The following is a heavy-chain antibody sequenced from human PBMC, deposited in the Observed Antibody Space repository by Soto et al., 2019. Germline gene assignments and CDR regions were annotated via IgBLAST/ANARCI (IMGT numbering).Heavy chain of an antibody. CDR3: ARGGLYYGMDV. Sequence: GGSLRLSCAASGFTFSDYYMTWIRQAPGQGLGWISYISINGRTTHYADSVNGRFTISRDNAKNSIYLEMESLRREDPALYYCARGGLYYGMDVWGQGTTVTVSS. CDR1: GFTFSDYY. D-gene: IGHD6-25*01. CDR2: ISINGRTT. V-gene: IGHV3-11*01. J-gene: IGHJ6*02.